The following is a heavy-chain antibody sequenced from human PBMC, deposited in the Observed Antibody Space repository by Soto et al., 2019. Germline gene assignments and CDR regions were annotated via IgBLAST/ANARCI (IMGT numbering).Heavy chain of an antibody. V-gene: IGHV3-48*02. CDR1: GFTFSSYS. J-gene: IGHJ4*02. D-gene: IGHD3-22*01. Sequence: EVQLVESGGGLVQPGGSLRLSCAASGFTFSSYSMNWVRQAPGKGLEWVSYISSSSTPIYYADSVKGRFTISRDNAKNALYLQMNSLGDEDTAVYYCAWLYHYDSGSYFQRAKQEYYFDHWGQGSLVTVSS. CDR3: AWLYHYDSGSYFQRAKQEYYFDH. CDR2: ISSSSTPI.